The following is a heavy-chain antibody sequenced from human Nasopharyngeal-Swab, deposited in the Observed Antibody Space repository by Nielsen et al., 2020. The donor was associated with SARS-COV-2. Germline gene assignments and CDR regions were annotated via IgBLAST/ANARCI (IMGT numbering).Heavy chain of an antibody. J-gene: IGHJ4*02. D-gene: IGHD1-26*01. Sequence: SETLSLTCTVSGGSISSYYWSWIRQSPGKGLEWIGYFYYSGITNYNPSPKSRVTILIDTSKNTFSLKLNSVTAADTAVYYCAREVVGCLVVSWGQGTLVTVSS. V-gene: IGHV4-59*12. CDR1: GGSISSYY. CDR3: AREVVGCLVVS. CDR2: FYYSGIT.